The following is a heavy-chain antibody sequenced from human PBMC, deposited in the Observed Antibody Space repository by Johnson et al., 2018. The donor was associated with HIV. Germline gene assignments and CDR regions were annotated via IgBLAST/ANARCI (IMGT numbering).Heavy chain of an antibody. CDR1: GFTFSNAW. Sequence: VQLVESGGGLVKPGGSLRLSCAASGFTFSNAWMSWVRQAPGKGLEWVGRIKSKTDGGTTDYAAPLKGRFTISRDDSKNTLYLQMNSLKTEDTAVYYCTTGTIAAAGLDAFDIWGQGTMVTVSS. CDR3: TTGTIAAAGLDAFDI. CDR2: IKSKTDGGTT. J-gene: IGHJ3*02. V-gene: IGHV3-15*01. D-gene: IGHD6-13*01.